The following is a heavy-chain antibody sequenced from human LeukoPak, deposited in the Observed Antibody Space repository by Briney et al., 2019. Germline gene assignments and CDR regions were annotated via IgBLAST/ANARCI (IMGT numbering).Heavy chain of an antibody. D-gene: IGHD3-10*01. CDR1: GFTFSSYA. Sequence: PGGSLRLSCVVSGFTFSSYAMSWVRHAPGKGLEWVSAIRSSGGSTYYADSVKGRFTISRDNSKNTLYLQMNSLRAEDTAVYYCAKVGDSLLWFGELLGGGDYYYYGMDAWGQGTTVTVSS. J-gene: IGHJ6*02. CDR2: IRSSGGST. V-gene: IGHV3-23*01. CDR3: AKVGDSLLWFGELLGGGDYYYYGMDA.